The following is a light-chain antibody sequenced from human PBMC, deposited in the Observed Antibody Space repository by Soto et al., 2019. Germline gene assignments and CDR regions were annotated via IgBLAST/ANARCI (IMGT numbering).Light chain of an antibody. CDR1: ESASTN. CDR2: ATS. V-gene: IGKV3-15*01. CDR3: QQYNKWPLT. J-gene: IGKJ4*01. Sequence: EIVMTQSAATLSVFPGERATLSCRASESASTNLAWYQQRPGQAPWLLIYATSTRATGIPARFTGSGSGTEFTLTISSLQSEDFAVYYCQQYNKWPLTFGGGTKVEIK.